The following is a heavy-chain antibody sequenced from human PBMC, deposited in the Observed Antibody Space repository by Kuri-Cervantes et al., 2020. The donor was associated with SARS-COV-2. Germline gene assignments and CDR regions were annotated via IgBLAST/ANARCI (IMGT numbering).Heavy chain of an antibody. CDR1: GGSISSSSYY. J-gene: IGHJ4*02. CDR2: IYYSGST. V-gene: IGHV4-39*01. Sequence: GSLRLSCTVSGGSISSSSYYWGWIRQPPGKGLEWIGSIYYSGSTYYNLSLKSRVTISVDTSKNQFSLKLSSVTAADTAVYYCARTSGYYSDYFDYWGQGTLVTVSS. CDR3: ARTSGYYSDYFDY. D-gene: IGHD3-22*01.